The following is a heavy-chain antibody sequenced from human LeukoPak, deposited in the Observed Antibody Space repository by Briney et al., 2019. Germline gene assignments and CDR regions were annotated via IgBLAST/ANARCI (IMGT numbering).Heavy chain of an antibody. V-gene: IGHV4-59*01. J-gene: IGHJ3*02. Sequence: SETLSLTCTVSGGSISSYYWSWIRQPPGKGLEWIRYIYYSGSTNYNPSLKSRVTISVDTSKNQFSLKLSSVTAADTAVYYCARGLFTLDAFDIWGQGTMVTVSS. CDR1: GGSISSYY. CDR2: IYYSGST. CDR3: ARGLFTLDAFDI. D-gene: IGHD2-15*01.